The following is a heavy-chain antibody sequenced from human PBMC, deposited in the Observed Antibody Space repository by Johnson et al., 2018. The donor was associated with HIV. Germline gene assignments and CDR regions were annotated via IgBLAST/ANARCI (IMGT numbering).Heavy chain of an antibody. CDR1: GFIFSGYW. Sequence: VQLVESGGGLVQPGGSQRLSCAASGFIFSGYWMSWVRQTPGKGLEWVANIKQDGRSKSYVASVKGRFTISRDNAKNSLYLQMNSLRAEDTAVYYCVRQFRSVGAPDAFDIWGQGTMVTVSS. D-gene: IGHD1-26*01. V-gene: IGHV3-7*01. CDR2: IKQDGRSK. CDR3: VRQFRSVGAPDAFDI. J-gene: IGHJ3*02.